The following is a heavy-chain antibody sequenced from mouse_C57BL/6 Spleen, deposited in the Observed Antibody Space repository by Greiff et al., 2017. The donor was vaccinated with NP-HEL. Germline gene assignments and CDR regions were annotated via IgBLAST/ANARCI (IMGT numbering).Heavy chain of an antibody. CDR3: AVSSGYGYFDY. D-gene: IGHD3-2*02. Sequence: VQLQQPGAELVKPGASVKLSCKASGYTFTSYWMHWVKQRPGQGLEWIGMIHPNSGSTNYNEKFKSKATLTVDKSSSTAYMQLSSLTSEDSAVYYCAVSSGYGYFDYWGQGTTLTVSS. CDR2: IHPNSGST. CDR1: GYTFTSYW. J-gene: IGHJ2*01. V-gene: IGHV1-64*01.